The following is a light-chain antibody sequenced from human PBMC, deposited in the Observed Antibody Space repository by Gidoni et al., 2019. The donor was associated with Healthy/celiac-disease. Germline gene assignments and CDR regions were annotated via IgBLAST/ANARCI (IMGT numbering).Light chain of an antibody. Sequence: SYERTQPPSVSVSPGQTASITCSGDKLGDKYACWYQQKPGQSPVLVIYQDSKRPSGIPERFSGSTSGNTATLTISGTQAMDEADYYCQAWDSSTVVFGGGTKLTVL. J-gene: IGLJ2*01. CDR1: KLGDKY. V-gene: IGLV3-1*01. CDR2: QDS. CDR3: QAWDSSTVV.